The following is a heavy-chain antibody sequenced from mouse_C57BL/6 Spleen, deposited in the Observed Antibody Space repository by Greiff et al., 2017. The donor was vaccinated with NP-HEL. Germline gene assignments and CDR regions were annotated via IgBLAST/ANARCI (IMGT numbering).Heavy chain of an antibody. Sequence: QVQLKESGPELVKPGASVKISCKASGYAFSSSWMNWVKQRPGKGLEWIGRIYPGDGDTNYNGKFKGKATLTADKSSSTAYMQLSSLSSEDSAVYFCAPISYVSDGGFAYWGQGTLVTVSA. V-gene: IGHV1-82*01. CDR2: IYPGDGDT. D-gene: IGHD2-2*01. CDR3: APISYVSDGGFAY. J-gene: IGHJ3*01. CDR1: GYAFSSSW.